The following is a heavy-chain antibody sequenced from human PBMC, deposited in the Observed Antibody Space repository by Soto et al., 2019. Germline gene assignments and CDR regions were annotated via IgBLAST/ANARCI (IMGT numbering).Heavy chain of an antibody. Sequence: QVQLQESGPGLVKPSETLSLTCTVSGGSISSYYWSWIRQPPGKGLEWIGYIYYSGSTNYNPSLKSRVTISVDTYKNQFSLKLSSVTAADTAVYYCARDRSLYYDSSYYFDYWGQGTLVTVSS. CDR1: GGSISSYY. CDR2: IYYSGST. CDR3: ARDRSLYYDSSYYFDY. D-gene: IGHD3-22*01. V-gene: IGHV4-59*01. J-gene: IGHJ4*02.